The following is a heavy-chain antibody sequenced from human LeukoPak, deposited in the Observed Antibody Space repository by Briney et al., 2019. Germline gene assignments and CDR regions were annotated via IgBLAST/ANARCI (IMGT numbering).Heavy chain of an antibody. CDR2: INHSGST. Sequence: PSETLSLTCAVYGGSFSGYYWSWIRQPPGKGLEWIGEINHSGSTNYNPSLKSRVTISVDTSKNQFSLILSSVTAADTAVYYCARAPDGGYYYYMDVWGKGTTVTVSS. J-gene: IGHJ6*03. CDR3: ARAPDGGYYYYMDV. V-gene: IGHV4-34*01. CDR1: GGSFSGYY.